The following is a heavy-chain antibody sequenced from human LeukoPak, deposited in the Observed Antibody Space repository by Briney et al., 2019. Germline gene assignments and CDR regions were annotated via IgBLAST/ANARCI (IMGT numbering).Heavy chain of an antibody. CDR2: ISGGGGST. CDR1: GFTFSSYA. Sequence: GGSLRLSCAASGFTFSSYAMSWVRQAPGMGLEWVSAISGGGGSTYYADSVKGRFTISRDNSKNTLYLQMNSLRVEDTAVYYCAKVSMITFGGVIAKFHAFDIWGQGTMVTVSS. CDR3: AKVSMITFGGVIAKFHAFDI. V-gene: IGHV3-23*01. D-gene: IGHD3-16*02. J-gene: IGHJ3*02.